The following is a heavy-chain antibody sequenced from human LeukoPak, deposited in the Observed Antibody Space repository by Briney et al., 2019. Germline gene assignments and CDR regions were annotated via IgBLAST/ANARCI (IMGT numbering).Heavy chain of an antibody. CDR1: GGSFSGYY. Sequence: SETLSLTCAVYGGSFSGYYWSWLRQPPGKGLEWIGEINHSGSTNYNPSLKSRVTISVDTSKNQSSLKLSSVTAADTAVYYCARGPHYYGSGSAFFDYWGQGTLVTVSS. D-gene: IGHD3-10*01. J-gene: IGHJ4*02. V-gene: IGHV4-34*01. CDR2: INHSGST. CDR3: ARGPHYYGSGSAFFDY.